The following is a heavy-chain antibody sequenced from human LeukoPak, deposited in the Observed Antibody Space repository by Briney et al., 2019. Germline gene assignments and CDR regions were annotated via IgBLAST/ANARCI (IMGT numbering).Heavy chain of an antibody. J-gene: IGHJ3*02. CDR1: GYTFTSYD. CDR2: MNPNSGNT. D-gene: IGHD3-10*01. Sequence: ASVKVSCKASGYTFTSYDINWVRQATGQGLEWMGWMNPNSGNTGYAQKFQGRVTMTRNTSISTAYMELSSLRSEDTAVYYCARDIYNSGSLGDAFDIWGQGTMVTVSS. V-gene: IGHV1-8*01. CDR3: ARDIYNSGSLGDAFDI.